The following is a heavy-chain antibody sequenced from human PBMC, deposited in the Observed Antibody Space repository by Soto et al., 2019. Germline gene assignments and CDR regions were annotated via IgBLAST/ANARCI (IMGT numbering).Heavy chain of an antibody. V-gene: IGHV4-30-4*01. CDR3: ARVKVAADGTLVEDSFDP. CDR1: GGSISSGDYY. CDR2: IYYSGST. Sequence: PSETLSLTCTVSGGSISSGDYYWSWIRQPPGKGLEWIGYIYYSGSTYYNPSLKSRVTISVDTSKNQFSLKLSSVTAADTAVYYCARVKVAADGTLVEDSFDPWGQGTLVTVSS. D-gene: IGHD6-13*01. J-gene: IGHJ5*02.